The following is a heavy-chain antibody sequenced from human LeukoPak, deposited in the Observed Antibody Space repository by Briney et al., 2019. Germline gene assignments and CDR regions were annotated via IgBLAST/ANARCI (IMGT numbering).Heavy chain of an antibody. Sequence: GESLKISCKGSGYTFSKYWIGWAHQMPGKGLEWMGIIYPGDSDTRYSPSFQGQVTISADKSISTAYLQWSSLEASDTAMYYCASALRSGGFDPWGQGTLVTVSS. CDR3: ASALRSGGFDP. D-gene: IGHD3-10*01. CDR1: GYTFSKYW. V-gene: IGHV5-51*07. J-gene: IGHJ5*02. CDR2: IYPGDSDT.